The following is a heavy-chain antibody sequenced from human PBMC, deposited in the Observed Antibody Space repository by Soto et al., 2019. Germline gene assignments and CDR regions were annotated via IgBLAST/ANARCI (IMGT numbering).Heavy chain of an antibody. CDR2: INPIFGTA. J-gene: IGHJ6*02. CDR1: GGTFSSYA. CDR3: ARGTPERRWAVNYYGMDV. D-gene: IGHD6-19*01. V-gene: IGHV1-69*06. Sequence: QVQLVQSGAEVKKPGSSVKVSCKASGGTFSSYAISWVRQAPGQGLEWMGGINPIFGTAHYAQKFQGRVTITADKSTSTAYRELTSLRSEDTAVYYCARGTPERRWAVNYYGMDVWGQGTTVTVSS.